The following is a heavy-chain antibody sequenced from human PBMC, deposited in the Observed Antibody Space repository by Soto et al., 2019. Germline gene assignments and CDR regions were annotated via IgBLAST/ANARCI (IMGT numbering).Heavy chain of an antibody. D-gene: IGHD3-3*01. CDR1: GCTFSIYA. V-gene: IGHV1-69*06. CDR2: IIPIFGTA. J-gene: IGHJ6*02. CDR3: ARASGYYDDYYYYYGMDV. Sequence: SVKVSCKASGCTFSIYAISWVLQAPGQGLEWMGGIIPIFGTANYAQKFQGRVTITADKSTSTAYMELSSLRSEDTAVYYCARASGYYDDYYYYYGMDVWGQGTTVTVSS.